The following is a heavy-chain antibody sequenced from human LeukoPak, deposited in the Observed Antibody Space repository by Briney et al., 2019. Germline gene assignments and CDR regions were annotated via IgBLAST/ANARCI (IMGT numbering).Heavy chain of an antibody. Sequence: GGSLRLSCAASGFIFKNYWMTWVRQAPGRGLEWVANTNEAGNVNNYMGSVKGRFTISRDNAKDSLYLQMNSLTAEDTAIYYCAKHQPAQRVVDYWGQGTLVTVSS. CDR3: AKHQPAQRVVDY. J-gene: IGHJ4*02. CDR1: GFIFKNYW. D-gene: IGHD2-15*01. CDR2: TNEAGNVN. V-gene: IGHV3-7*03.